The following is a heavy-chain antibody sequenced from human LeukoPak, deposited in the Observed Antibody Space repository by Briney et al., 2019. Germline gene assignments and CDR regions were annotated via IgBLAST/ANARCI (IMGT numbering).Heavy chain of an antibody. CDR1: GFTFDDYA. CDR2: ISWNSGSI. D-gene: IGHD4-17*01. J-gene: IGHJ5*02. V-gene: IGHV3-9*01. CDR3: AKDMTTVTTYWFDP. Sequence: PGGSLRLSCAASGFTFDDYAMHWVRQAPGKGLEWVSGISWNSGSIGYADSVKGRFTISRDNAKNSLYPQMNSLRAEDTALYYCAKDMTTVTTYWFDPWGQGTLVTVSS.